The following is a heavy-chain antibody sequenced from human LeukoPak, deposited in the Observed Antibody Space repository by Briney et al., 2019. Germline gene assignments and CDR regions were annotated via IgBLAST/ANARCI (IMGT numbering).Heavy chain of an antibody. D-gene: IGHD3-22*01. CDR3: ARQVRNWFDP. V-gene: IGHV3-11*04. CDR1: GFTFSDYY. Sequence: SGGSLRLSCAASGFTFSDYYMSWIRQAPGKGLEWVSYISSSGSTIYYADSVKGRFTISRDNAKNSLYLKMNSLRAGDTAVYYWARQVRNWFDPWGQGTLVTVSS. CDR2: ISSSGSTI. J-gene: IGHJ5*02.